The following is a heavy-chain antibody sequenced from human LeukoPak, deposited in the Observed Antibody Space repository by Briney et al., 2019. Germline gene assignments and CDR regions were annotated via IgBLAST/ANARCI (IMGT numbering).Heavy chain of an antibody. CDR2: INPNSGGT. J-gene: IGHJ4*02. CDR1: GYTFTGYY. CDR3: AREWGSSSWYAYFDY. Sequence: ASVKVSCKASGYTFTGYYMHWVRQAPGQGLEWMGWINPNSGGTNYAQKFQGRVTMTRDTSISTAYMELSRLRSDDTAEYYCAREWGSSSWYAYFDYWGQGTLVTVSS. V-gene: IGHV1-2*02. D-gene: IGHD6-13*01.